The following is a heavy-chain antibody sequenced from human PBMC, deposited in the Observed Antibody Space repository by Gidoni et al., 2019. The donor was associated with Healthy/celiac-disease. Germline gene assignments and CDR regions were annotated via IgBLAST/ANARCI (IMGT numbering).Heavy chain of an antibody. J-gene: IGHJ4*02. CDR2: IKSKTDGGTT. V-gene: IGHV3-15*07. CDR1: GFTFSNAW. CDR3: TTTLDSSGGHDY. Sequence: EVQLVESGGGLVKPGGSLRPSCAASGFTFSNAWMNWVRQAPGKGLEWVGRIKSKTDGGTTDYAAPVKGRFTISRDDSKNTLYLQMNSLKTEDTAVYYCTTTLDSSGGHDYWGQGTLVTVSS. D-gene: IGHD3-22*01.